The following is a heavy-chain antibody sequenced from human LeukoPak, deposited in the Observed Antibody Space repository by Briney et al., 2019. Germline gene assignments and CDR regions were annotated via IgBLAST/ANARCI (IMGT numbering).Heavy chain of an antibody. J-gene: IGHJ6*02. D-gene: IGHD5-18*01. CDR2: INPNSGGT. CDR3: ARVRVTGNYYYYGMDV. CDR1: GYTFTGYY. V-gene: IGHV1-2*06. Sequence: ASVKVSCTASGYTFTGYYMHWVRQAPGQGLEWMGRINPNSGGTNYAQKFQGRVTMTRDTSISTAYMELSRLRSDDTAVYYCARVRVTGNYYYYGMDVWGQGTTVTVSS.